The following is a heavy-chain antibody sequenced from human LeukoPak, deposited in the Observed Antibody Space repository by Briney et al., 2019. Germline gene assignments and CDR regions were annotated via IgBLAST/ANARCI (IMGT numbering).Heavy chain of an antibody. D-gene: IGHD3-3*01. CDR1: GDPFSGPNYH. CDR2: VSHSGTT. Sequence: SDPLSLTCTVAGDPFSGPNYHWPRIRQPPGKGLEGIGSVSHSGTTSYNPSLKSRVTVSIDTSKNEVYLHVTSVTAADTAIYYCAREFEEGQRATVLGVVIMVWFDHWGQGTLVTVSS. V-gene: IGHV4-39*07. CDR3: AREFEEGQRATVLGVVIMVWFDH. J-gene: IGHJ5*02.